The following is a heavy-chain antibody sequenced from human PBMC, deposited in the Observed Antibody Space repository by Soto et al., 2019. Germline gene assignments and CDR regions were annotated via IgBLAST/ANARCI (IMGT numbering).Heavy chain of an antibody. CDR3: ARDWGTPGRGSAVGYYYHYGLDV. D-gene: IGHD6-19*01. CDR1: EFTFNTYW. J-gene: IGHJ6*02. V-gene: IGHV3-7*05. Sequence: EVPLVESGGGLVQPGGSLRLSCLASEFTFNTYWMNWVRQAPGRGLEWVANIKDDGSEKNYVDSVKGRFTISRDNAKNSLYLQMNSLGGEDTAVYFCARDWGTPGRGSAVGYYYHYGLDVWGQGTTVTVSS. CDR2: IKDDGSEK.